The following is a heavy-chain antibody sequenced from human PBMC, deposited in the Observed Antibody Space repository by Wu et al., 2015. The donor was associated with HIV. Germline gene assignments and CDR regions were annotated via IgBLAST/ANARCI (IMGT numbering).Heavy chain of an antibody. V-gene: IGHV1-46*01. J-gene: IGHJ6*04. CDR3: AKNQRIAAAGHRYYYYYGLDV. CDR1: GYTFTSYY. Sequence: QVQLVQSGAEVKKPGASVKVSCKASGYTFTSYYIHWVRQAPGQGLEWMGIIKPSGGSTSYAQKFQGRVTMTRDTSTSTVYMELSSLRSEDTAVYYCAKNQRIAAAGHRYYYYYGLDVWATGRRSRLL. CDR2: IKPSGGST. D-gene: IGHD6-13*01.